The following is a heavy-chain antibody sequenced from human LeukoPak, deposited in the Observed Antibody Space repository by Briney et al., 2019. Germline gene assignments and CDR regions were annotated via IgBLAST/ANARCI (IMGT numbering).Heavy chain of an antibody. Sequence: GASVKVSCKASGYTFTSHDINWVRQATGQGLEWMGWMNPNSGNTGYAQKFQGRVTITRNTSTSTAYMELSSLRSEDTAVYYCAREGYTGSGTHYYYYYYMDVWGKGTTVTVSS. V-gene: IGHV1-8*03. J-gene: IGHJ6*03. CDR1: GYTFTSHD. D-gene: IGHD3-10*01. CDR2: MNPNSGNT. CDR3: AREGYTGSGTHYYYYYYMDV.